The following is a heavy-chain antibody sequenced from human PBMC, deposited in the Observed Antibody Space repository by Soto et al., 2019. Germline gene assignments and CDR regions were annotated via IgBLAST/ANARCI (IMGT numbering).Heavy chain of an antibody. CDR3: AKDCCSSSWYNPKRGTQIRGSYYYYGMDV. CDR1: GYTFTSYG. V-gene: IGHV1-18*01. CDR2: ISAYNGNT. D-gene: IGHD6-13*01. J-gene: IGHJ6*02. Sequence: ASVKVSCKASGYTFTSYGISWVRQAPGQGLEWMGWISAYNGNTNYAQKLQGRVTMTTDTSTSTAYMELRSLRSDDTAVYYCAKDCCSSSWYNPKRGTQIRGSYYYYGMDVWGQGTTVTVSS.